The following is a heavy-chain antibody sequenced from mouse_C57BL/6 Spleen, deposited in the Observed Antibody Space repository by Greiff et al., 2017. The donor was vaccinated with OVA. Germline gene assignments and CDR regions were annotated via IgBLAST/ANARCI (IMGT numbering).Heavy chain of an antibody. CDR1: GYTFTSYW. V-gene: IGHV1-50*01. D-gene: IGHD1-1*01. CDR3: ARGGSSYRYFDV. Sequence: VKLQQPGAELVKPGASVKLSCKASGYTFTSYWMQWVKQRPGQGLEWIGEIDPSDSYTNYNQKFKGKATLTVDTSSSTAYMQLSSLTSEDSAVYYCARGGSSYRYFDVWGTGTTVTVSS. J-gene: IGHJ1*03. CDR2: IDPSDSYT.